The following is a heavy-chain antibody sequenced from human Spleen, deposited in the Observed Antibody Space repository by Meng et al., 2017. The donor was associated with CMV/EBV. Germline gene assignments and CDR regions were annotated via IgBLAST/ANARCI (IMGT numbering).Heavy chain of an antibody. CDR1: GFTFSNAW. CDR2: IRSNGDGGTA. J-gene: IGHJ6*02. D-gene: IGHD2-2*01. Sequence: GGSLRLSCAASGFTFSNAWMSWVRQAPGKGLEWVGRIRSNGDGGTADYVAPVKGRFTVSRDDSENTLYLQMDSLRAEDTAVYYCARGRPGYCSSTSCNGMDVWGQGTTVTVSS. V-gene: IGHV3-15*01. CDR3: ARGRPGYCSSTSCNGMDV.